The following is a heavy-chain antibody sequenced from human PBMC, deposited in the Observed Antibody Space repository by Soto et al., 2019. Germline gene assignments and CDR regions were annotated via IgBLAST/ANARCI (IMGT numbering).Heavy chain of an antibody. CDR1: GFTFSSYW. CDR3: ARDSRSTIVVVVADTNDAFDI. V-gene: IGHV3-7*01. J-gene: IGHJ3*02. CDR2: IKQDGSEK. Sequence: EVQLVESGGGLVQPGGSLRLSCAASGFTFSSYWMSWVRQAPGKGLEWVANIKQDGSEKYYVDSVKGRFTISRDNAKKSLYLQMNSLRAEDTAVYYCARDSRSTIVVVVADTNDAFDIWGHGTMVTVS. D-gene: IGHD2-15*01.